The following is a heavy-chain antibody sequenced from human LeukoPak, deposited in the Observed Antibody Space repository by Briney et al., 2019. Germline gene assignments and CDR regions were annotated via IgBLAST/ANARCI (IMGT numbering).Heavy chain of an antibody. D-gene: IGHD3-10*01. V-gene: IGHV3-74*03. CDR1: GFSFSGSW. CDR2: INSDGSTT. J-gene: IGHJ3*02. Sequence: GGSLRLSCAASGFSFSGSWMHWVRQAPAKGLVWVSRINSDGSTTTYADSVQGRFTISRDNAKNTLYLQMNSLRAEDTAVYYCANGYYYGSGSYYKEAFDIWGQGTMVTVSS. CDR3: ANGYYYGSGSYYKEAFDI.